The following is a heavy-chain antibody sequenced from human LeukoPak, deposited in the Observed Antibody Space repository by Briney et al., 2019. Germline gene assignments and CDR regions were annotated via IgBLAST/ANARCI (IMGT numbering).Heavy chain of an antibody. CDR3: ARVLVDKPGITMVRGVSAWIDAFDI. Sequence: PSETLSLTCTVSGGSISSYYWSWIRQPPGKGLEWIGYIYYSGSTNYNPSLKSRVTISVDTSKNQFSLKLSSVTAADTAVYYCARVLVDKPGITMVRGVSAWIDAFDIWGQGTMVTVSS. J-gene: IGHJ3*02. CDR2: IYYSGST. CDR1: GGSISSYY. D-gene: IGHD3-10*01. V-gene: IGHV4-59*01.